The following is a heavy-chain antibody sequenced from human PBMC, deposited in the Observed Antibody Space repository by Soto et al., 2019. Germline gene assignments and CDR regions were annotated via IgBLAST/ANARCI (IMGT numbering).Heavy chain of an antibody. CDR1: GGTFSSYA. V-gene: IGHV1-69*01. J-gene: IGHJ6*02. D-gene: IGHD5-18*01. CDR3: ARGMVTGPYYYYYGMDV. CDR2: IIPIFGTA. Sequence: QVQLVQSGAEVKKPGSSVKVSCKASGGTFSSYAISWVRQVPGQGLEWMGGIIPIFGTANYAQKFQGRVTITADESTSTAYMELSSLRSEDTAVYYCARGMVTGPYYYYYGMDVWGQGTTVTVSS.